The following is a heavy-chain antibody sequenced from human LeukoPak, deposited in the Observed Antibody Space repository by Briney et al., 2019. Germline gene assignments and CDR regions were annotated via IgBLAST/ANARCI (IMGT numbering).Heavy chain of an antibody. CDR2: IYYSGST. Sequence: SETLSLTCTVSGGSISSGDYYWSWIRQPPGKGLEWIGYIYYSGSTYYNPSLESRVTISVDTSKNQFSLRLSSVTAADTAVYYCARVDNYYYHYVDVWGQGTTVTVSS. CDR3: ARVDNYYYHYVDV. V-gene: IGHV4-30-4*01. J-gene: IGHJ6*03. CDR1: GGSISSGDYY.